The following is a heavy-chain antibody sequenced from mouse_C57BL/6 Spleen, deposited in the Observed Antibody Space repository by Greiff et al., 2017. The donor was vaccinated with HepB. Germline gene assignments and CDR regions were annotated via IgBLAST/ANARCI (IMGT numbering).Heavy chain of an antibody. CDR3: ASMITNYFDY. J-gene: IGHJ2*01. Sequence: QVQLQQSGAELVKPGASVKISCKASGYAFSSYWMNWVKQSPGKGLEWIGQIYPGDGDTNYNGKFKGKATLTADKSSSTAYMQLSSLTSEDSAVYFCASMITNYFDYWGQGTTLTVSS. D-gene: IGHD2-4*01. V-gene: IGHV1-80*01. CDR2: IYPGDGDT. CDR1: GYAFSSYW.